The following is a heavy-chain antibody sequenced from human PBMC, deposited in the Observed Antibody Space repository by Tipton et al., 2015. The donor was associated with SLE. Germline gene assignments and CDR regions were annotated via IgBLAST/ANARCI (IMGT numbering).Heavy chain of an antibody. Sequence: LRLSCAVYGGSFSGYYWSWIRQPPGKGLEWIGEINHSGSTNYNPSLKSRVTISVDTSKNQFSLKLSSVTAADTAVYYCARKVGWYHPFDYWGQGTLVTVSS. V-gene: IGHV4-34*01. D-gene: IGHD6-19*01. CDR3: ARKVGWYHPFDY. CDR1: GGSFSGYY. CDR2: INHSGST. J-gene: IGHJ4*02.